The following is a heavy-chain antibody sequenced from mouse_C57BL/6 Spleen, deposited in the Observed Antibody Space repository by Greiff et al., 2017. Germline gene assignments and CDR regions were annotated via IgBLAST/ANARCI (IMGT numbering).Heavy chain of an antibody. CDR1: GFTFSDYY. V-gene: IGHV5-16*01. J-gene: IGHJ3*01. D-gene: IGHD2-4*01. Sequence: EVQLVESEGGLVQPGSSMKLSCTASGFTFSDYYMAWVRQVPEKGLEWVANINYDGSSTYYLDSLKSRFIISRDNAKNILYLQMSSLKSEDTATYYCARLGYDCDDWFAYWGQGTLVTVSA. CDR2: INYDGSST. CDR3: ARLGYDCDDWFAY.